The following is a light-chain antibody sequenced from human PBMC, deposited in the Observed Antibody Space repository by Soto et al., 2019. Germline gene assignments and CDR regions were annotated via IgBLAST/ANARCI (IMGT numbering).Light chain of an antibody. Sequence: ALSQPASVSGSPGQSITISCTGTSSDVGGYNYVFWYQHHPGEAPKLIIYDVSNRPSGVSNRFSGPKSGNTSFLTISGLQAEDGADYNCISYTSSSTYVFGTGTKLTVL. CDR3: ISYTSSSTYV. V-gene: IGLV2-14*01. CDR2: DVS. CDR1: SSDVGGYNY. J-gene: IGLJ1*01.